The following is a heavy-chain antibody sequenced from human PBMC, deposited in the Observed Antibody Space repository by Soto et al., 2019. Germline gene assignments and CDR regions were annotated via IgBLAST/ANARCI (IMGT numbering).Heavy chain of an antibody. CDR2: INHSGST. V-gene: IGHV4-34*01. Sequence: SETLSLTCAVYGGSFSGYYWSWIRQPPGKGLEWIGEINHSGSTNYNPSLKSRVTISVDTSKNQFSLKLSSVTAADTAVYYCAREVRFMTTKTFDIWGQGTMVTVSS. CDR1: GGSFSGYY. J-gene: IGHJ3*02. D-gene: IGHD3-16*01. CDR3: AREVRFMTTKTFDI.